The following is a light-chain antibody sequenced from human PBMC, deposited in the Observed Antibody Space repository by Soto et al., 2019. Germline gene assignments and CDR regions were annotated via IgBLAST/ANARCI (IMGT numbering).Light chain of an antibody. CDR2: QTS. J-gene: IGKJ1*01. CDR1: QYISTR. Sequence: EIVLTQSPATLSSFPGDRVTLSCRDSQYISTRLAWYQHRPGQAPRLLIYQTSIREAGIPARVSASGTGTEFTLTISDVQPEDFEVYDCHQRQSWTRTFGQGTKVDIK. V-gene: IGKV3-11*01. CDR3: HQRQSWTRT.